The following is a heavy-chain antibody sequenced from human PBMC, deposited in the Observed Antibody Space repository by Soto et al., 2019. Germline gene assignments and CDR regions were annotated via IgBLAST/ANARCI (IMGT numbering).Heavy chain of an antibody. CDR3: ARGGGYDRAGYYYYYGMAV. V-gene: IGHV1-46*03. D-gene: IGHD5-12*01. CDR2: INPSGGST. Sequence: ASVKVSCKASGNTFTKYYIHWVRQAPEQELEWMGTINPSGGSTSYAQKFQGRVTMTRDTSTSTVYMELSSLRSEDTAVYYCARGGGYDRAGYYYYYGMAVWGQGTTVTVCS. J-gene: IGHJ6*02. CDR1: GNTFTKYY.